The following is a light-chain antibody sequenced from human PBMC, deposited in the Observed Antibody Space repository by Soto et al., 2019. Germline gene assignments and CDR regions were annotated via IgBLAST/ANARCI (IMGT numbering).Light chain of an antibody. CDR1: ESVSRG. CDR2: QAS. V-gene: IGKV1-5*03. CDR3: QQYNAYSQA. J-gene: IGKJ1*01. Sequence: DIQMTQSPSTLSASVGDRVTITCRASESVSRGLAWYQQKPGRTPKLLIYQASTLETGVPSRFSGSGSGTEFTLTISSLQPDDFATYYCQQYNAYSQAFGQGTKVEIK.